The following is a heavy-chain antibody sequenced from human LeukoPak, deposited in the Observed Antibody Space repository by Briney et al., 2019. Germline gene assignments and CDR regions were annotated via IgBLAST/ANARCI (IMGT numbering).Heavy chain of an antibody. CDR2: INPNSGGT. J-gene: IGHJ6*02. D-gene: IGHD6-13*01. Sequence: ASVKVSCKASGYTFTGYYMHWVRQAPGQGLEWMGRINPNSGGTNYAQKFQGRVTITRDTSASTAYMELSSLRSEDTAVYYCARVRGIAAAGRYYYYYGMDVWGQGTTVTVSS. CDR3: ARVRGIAAAGRYYYYYGMDV. CDR1: GYTFTGYY. V-gene: IGHV1-2*06.